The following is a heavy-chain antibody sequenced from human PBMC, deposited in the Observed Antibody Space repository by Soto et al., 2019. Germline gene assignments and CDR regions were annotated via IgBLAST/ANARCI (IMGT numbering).Heavy chain of an antibody. CDR2: VYNSGNT. J-gene: IGHJ4*02. D-gene: IGHD6-13*01. V-gene: IGHV4-61*01. CDR1: GGSVSNKTYY. CDR3: ASYRRDAVAGYTLDN. Sequence: PSETLSLTCAVSGGSVSNKTYYWTWIRQPPGKGLEWIGYVYNSGNTNYNPSLKSRVTISEDTSKSQFSLKVNSMTAADTAVYYCASYRRDAVAGYTLDNWGQGILVTVSS.